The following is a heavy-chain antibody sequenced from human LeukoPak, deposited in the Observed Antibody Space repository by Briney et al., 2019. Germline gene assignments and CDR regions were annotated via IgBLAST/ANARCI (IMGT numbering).Heavy chain of an antibody. CDR2: ISWNSGDI. CDR3: VKVYGFSYGYIDY. Sequence: PGRSLRLSCAASGFTFDDYAMHWVRQAPGKGLEWVSGISWNSGDIGYADSVKGRFTISRDNAKNSLYLQLNSLRDEYTALYYCVKVYGFSYGYIDYWGQGTLVTVSS. CDR1: GFTFDDYA. J-gene: IGHJ4*02. V-gene: IGHV3-9*01. D-gene: IGHD5-18*01.